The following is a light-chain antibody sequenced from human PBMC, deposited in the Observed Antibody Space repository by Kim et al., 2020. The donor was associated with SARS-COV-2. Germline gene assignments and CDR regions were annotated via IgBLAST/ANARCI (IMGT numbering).Light chain of an antibody. V-gene: IGKV3-20*01. J-gene: IGKJ2*01. CDR2: GVS. CDR1: QSVRASF. CDR3: QQYGSTPYT. Sequence: EIVLTQSPGILSLSPGERATLSCRASQSVRASFLDWYQQNPGQAPRLLIYGVSKRATGIPDRFSGSGSGTDFTLTISRLEPEDFAVYYCQQYGSTPYTFGQGTKLEIK.